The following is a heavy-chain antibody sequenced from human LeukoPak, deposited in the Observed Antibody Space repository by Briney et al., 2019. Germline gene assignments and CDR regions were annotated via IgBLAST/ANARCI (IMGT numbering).Heavy chain of an antibody. V-gene: IGHV3-23*01. D-gene: IGHD6-13*01. J-gene: IGHJ4*02. CDR1: GFILRSYA. CDR2: ISGSGGST. CDR3: AKGSIAAHDAKTTLDY. Sequence: GGSLRLSCAASGFILRSYAMSWVRQAPGKGLEWVSAISGSGGSTYYADSVRGRFTISRDNSKNTLYLQMNSLRVEDTAVYYCAKGSIAAHDAKTTLDYWGQGTLATVS.